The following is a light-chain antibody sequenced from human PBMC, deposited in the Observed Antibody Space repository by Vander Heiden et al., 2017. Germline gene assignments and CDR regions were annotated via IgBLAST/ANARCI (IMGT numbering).Light chain of an antibody. CDR2: QDN. CDR1: KLGDKY. Sequence: SYELTQPSSVSVSPGQTASITCSGDKLGDKYACWYQQKPGQSPVLVIYQDNKRPSGIPGRFSGSNSGNTATLTISGTQAMDEADYYCQAWDSSTAVFGGGTKLTVL. V-gene: IGLV3-1*01. CDR3: QAWDSSTAV. J-gene: IGLJ3*02.